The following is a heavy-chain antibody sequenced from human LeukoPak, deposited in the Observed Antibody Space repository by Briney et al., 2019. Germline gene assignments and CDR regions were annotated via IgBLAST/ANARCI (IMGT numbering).Heavy chain of an antibody. CDR2: IYYSGST. V-gene: IGHV4-61*08. Sequence: SETLSLTCTVSGGSISSGDYYWSWIRQPPGKGLEWIGYIYYSGSTNYNPSLKSRVTISVDTSKNQFSLKLSSVTAADTAVYYCARGSRSSWYYYYYMDVWGKGTTVTVSS. J-gene: IGHJ6*03. CDR3: ARGSRSSWYYYYYMDV. D-gene: IGHD6-13*01. CDR1: GGSISSGDYY.